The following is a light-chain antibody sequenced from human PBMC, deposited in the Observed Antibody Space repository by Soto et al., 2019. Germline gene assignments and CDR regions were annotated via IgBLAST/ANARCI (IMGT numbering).Light chain of an antibody. J-gene: IGLJ1*01. CDR3: SSFTSRFTFV. Sequence: QSVLTQSASVSGSPGRSIAISCTGTRSDVGAYNYVSWYQQHPGKAPKLMISEVTNRPSGVSDRFSGSKSGNTASLTISGLQAEDEADYYCSSFTSRFTFVFGTGTKVTVL. V-gene: IGLV2-14*01. CDR2: EVT. CDR1: RSDVGAYNY.